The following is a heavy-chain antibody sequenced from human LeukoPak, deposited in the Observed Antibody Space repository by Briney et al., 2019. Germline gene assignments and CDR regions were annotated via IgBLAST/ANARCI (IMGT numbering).Heavy chain of an antibody. CDR3: ARERWTYYYYYGMDV. J-gene: IGHJ6*02. V-gene: IGHV3-7*01. CDR1: GFTSSSYW. D-gene: IGHD5-24*01. Sequence: GGSLRLSCAASGFTSSSYWMSWVRQAPGKGLEWVANIKQDGSEKYYVDSVKGRFTISRDNAKNSLYLQMNSLRAEDTAVYYCARERWTYYYYYGMDVWGQGTTVTVSS. CDR2: IKQDGSEK.